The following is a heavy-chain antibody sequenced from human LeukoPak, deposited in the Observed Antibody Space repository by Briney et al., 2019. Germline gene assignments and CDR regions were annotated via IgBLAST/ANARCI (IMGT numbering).Heavy chain of an antibody. Sequence: SETLSLTCTVSGVSISSGDYYWRWLRRHPGKGLEWVGYIYHSGNTYYHPSHKRRVTISVDTSKNQFSLKLSSVTDADTAVYYCPTRGYGSTWHSQNWGQGTLVTVPS. CDR1: GVSISSGDYY. CDR2: IYHSGNT. CDR3: PTRGYGSTWHSQN. J-gene: IGHJ4*02. V-gene: IGHV4-31*03. D-gene: IGHD2-15*01.